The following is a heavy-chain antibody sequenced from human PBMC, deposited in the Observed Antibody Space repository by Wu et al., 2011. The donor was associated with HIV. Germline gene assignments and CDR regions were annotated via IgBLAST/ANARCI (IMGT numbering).Heavy chain of an antibody. CDR2: IIPLFGAT. Sequence: QVQLVQSGAEVKKPGSSVKVSCKASGGTFNSYVLNWVRQAPGQGLEWMGAIIPLFGATNYAQMFQGRVTITTDDSTSTAYMELSSLRSDDTAVYFCARDRHPMVGPWYYYYYMDVWGKGTTVTVSS. D-gene: IGHD3-10*01. V-gene: IGHV1-69*05. J-gene: IGHJ6*03. CDR1: GGTFNSYV. CDR3: ARDRHPMVGPWYYYYYMDV.